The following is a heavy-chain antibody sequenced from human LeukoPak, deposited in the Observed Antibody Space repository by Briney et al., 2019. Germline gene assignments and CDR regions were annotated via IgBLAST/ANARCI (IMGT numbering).Heavy chain of an antibody. V-gene: IGHV4-59*01. CDR1: GGSISSYY. D-gene: IGHD3-22*01. Sequence: SETLSLTRTVSGGSISSYYWSWIRQPPGKGLEWIGYVYYRGTTNYSPPLKSRVTMSVDTSKNQFSLKLSSVTAADTAVYYCASESSGSYYNYFDYWGQGTLVTVSS. CDR3: ASESSGSYYNYFDY. CDR2: VYYRGTT. J-gene: IGHJ4*02.